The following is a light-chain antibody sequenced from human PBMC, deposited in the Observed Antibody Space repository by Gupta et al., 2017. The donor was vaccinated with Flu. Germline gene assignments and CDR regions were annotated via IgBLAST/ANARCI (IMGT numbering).Light chain of an antibody. CDR2: DAS. CDR1: QSVSIY. CDR3: QQRSNWPPLFT. V-gene: IGKV3-11*01. Sequence: EIVLTQSPATLSLSPGERATLSCKASQSVSIYLAWYQQKPGQAPRLLIYDASHRATGIPARFSGSGSGTDFTLTISSLEPEDFAVYYCQQRSNWPPLFTFGPGTKVDIK. J-gene: IGKJ3*01.